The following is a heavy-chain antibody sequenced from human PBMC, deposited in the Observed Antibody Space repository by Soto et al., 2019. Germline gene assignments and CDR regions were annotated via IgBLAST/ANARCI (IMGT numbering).Heavy chain of an antibody. CDR1: GFTFSNYA. V-gene: IGHV3-23*01. Sequence: EVQLLESGGGLVQPGGSLRLSCAASGFTFSNYALTWVRQAPGWGLEWVSEVSGSGDRTYYADSVKGRFTISRDNSKNTLYMQMNSLRAEETAVYYCAKGWLSGWFWGYDSWGQGTLVIVSS. CDR2: VSGSGDRT. D-gene: IGHD6-19*01. CDR3: AKGWLSGWFWGYDS. J-gene: IGHJ4*02.